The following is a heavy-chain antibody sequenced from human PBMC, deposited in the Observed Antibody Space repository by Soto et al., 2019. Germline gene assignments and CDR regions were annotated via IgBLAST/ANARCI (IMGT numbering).Heavy chain of an antibody. Sequence: SETLSLTCTVSGGSISSGGYYWRWIRQHPGKGLEWIGYIYYSGSTYYNPSLKSRVTISVDTSKNQFSLKLSSVTAADTAVYYCAREALRLFYGMDVWGQGTTVTVSS. CDR3: AREALRLFYGMDV. J-gene: IGHJ6*02. CDR2: IYYSGST. CDR1: GGSISSGGYY. D-gene: IGHD2-21*01. V-gene: IGHV4-31*03.